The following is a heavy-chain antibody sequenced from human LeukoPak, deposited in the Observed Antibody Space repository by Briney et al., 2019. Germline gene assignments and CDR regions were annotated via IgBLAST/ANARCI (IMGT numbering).Heavy chain of an antibody. CDR2: INPNSGGT. V-gene: IGHV1-2*02. CDR3: ARVDNYGDLPFDY. Sequence: ASVKVSCKASGYTFTGYYMHWVRQAPGQGLEWMGWINPNSGGTNYARKFQGRVTMTRDTSISTAYMELSRLRSDDTAVYYCARVDNYGDLPFDYWGQGTLVTVSS. D-gene: IGHD4-17*01. CDR1: GYTFTGYY. J-gene: IGHJ4*02.